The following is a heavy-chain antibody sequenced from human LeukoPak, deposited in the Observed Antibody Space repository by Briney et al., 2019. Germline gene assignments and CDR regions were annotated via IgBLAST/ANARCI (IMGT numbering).Heavy chain of an antibody. CDR1: GFTFSSYS. V-gene: IGHV3-21*01. D-gene: IGHD2-15*01. CDR2: ISSSSSYI. Sequence: GGSLRLSCAASGFTFSSYSMNWVRQAPGKGLEWVSSISSSSSYIYYADSVKGRFTISRDNAKNSLYLQMNSLRAEDTAVYYCARVIGYCSGGSCSNWFDPWGQGTLVTVSS. J-gene: IGHJ5*02. CDR3: ARVIGYCSGGSCSNWFDP.